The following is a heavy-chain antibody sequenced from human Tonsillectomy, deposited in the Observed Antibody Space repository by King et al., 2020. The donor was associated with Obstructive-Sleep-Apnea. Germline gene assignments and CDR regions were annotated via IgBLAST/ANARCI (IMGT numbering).Heavy chain of an antibody. V-gene: IGHV4-39*07. CDR1: GGSISSSSYY. J-gene: IGHJ4*02. Sequence: QLQESGPGLVKPSETLSLTCTVSGGSISSSSYYWGWIRQPPGKGLEWIGSIYYSGSTYYNPSLKSRVTISVDTSKNPFSLKLSSVTAADTAVYYCATTDRDYYDSSGTPSFDYWGQGTLVTVSS. CDR2: IYYSGST. CDR3: ATTDRDYYDSSGTPSFDY. D-gene: IGHD3-22*01.